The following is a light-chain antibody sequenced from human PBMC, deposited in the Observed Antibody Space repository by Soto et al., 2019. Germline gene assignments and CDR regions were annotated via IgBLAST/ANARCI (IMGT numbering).Light chain of an antibody. Sequence: QLTQSPSSLSASVGATVIISCRASQPINAWVAWYQQKPGKAPMLLIYNASTLEDMVPSRFSVSGSGTEFNLTITSLKHEDIATYFCQQYHAYTLTFGGGTKVDIK. V-gene: IGKV1-5*03. CDR3: QQYHAYTLT. J-gene: IGKJ4*01. CDR1: QPINAW. CDR2: NAS.